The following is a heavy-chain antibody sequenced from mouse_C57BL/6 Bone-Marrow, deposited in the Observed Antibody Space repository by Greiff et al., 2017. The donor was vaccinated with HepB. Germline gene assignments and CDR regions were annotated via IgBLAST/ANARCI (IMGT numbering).Heavy chain of an antibody. CDR2: IYPGDGDT. CDR3: ANYSVGYIDV. V-gene: IGHV1-82*01. Sequence: VKLQQSGPELVKPGASVKISCKASGYAFSSSWMNWVKQRPGKGLEWIGRIYPGDGDTNYNGKFKGKATLTADKSSSTAYMQLSSLTSEDSAVYFCANYSVGYIDVWGTGTTVTVSS. CDR1: GYAFSSSW. J-gene: IGHJ1*03. D-gene: IGHD1-1*01.